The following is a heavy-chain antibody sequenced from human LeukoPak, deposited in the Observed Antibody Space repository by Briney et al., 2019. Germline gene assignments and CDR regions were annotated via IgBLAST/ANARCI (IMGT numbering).Heavy chain of an antibody. CDR1: GFIFSDAW. Sequence: GGSLRLSCVASGFIFSDAWMSWVRQAPGKGLEWVAFIRYDGSNKYYADSVKGRFTISRDNPKNTLYLQMNSLRAEETAVYYCASLPAATGDYWGQGTLVTVSS. D-gene: IGHD6-13*01. CDR2: IRYDGSNK. CDR3: ASLPAATGDY. J-gene: IGHJ4*02. V-gene: IGHV3-30*02.